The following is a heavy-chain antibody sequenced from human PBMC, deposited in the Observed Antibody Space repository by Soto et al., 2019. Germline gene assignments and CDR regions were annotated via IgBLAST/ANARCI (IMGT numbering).Heavy chain of an antibody. V-gene: IGHV1-69*13. CDR1: GGTFSSYA. Sequence: ASVKVSCKASGGTFSSYAISWVRQAPGQGLEWMGGIIPIFGTANYAQKFQGRVTITADESTSTAYMELSSLRSEDTAVYYCARGGYYYGEHHSSENFDYWGQGTLVTVSS. D-gene: IGHD3-22*01. CDR3: ARGGYYYGEHHSSENFDY. CDR2: IIPIFGTA. J-gene: IGHJ4*02.